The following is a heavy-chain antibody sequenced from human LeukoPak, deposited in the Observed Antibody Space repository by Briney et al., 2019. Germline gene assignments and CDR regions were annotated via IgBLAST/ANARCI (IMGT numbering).Heavy chain of an antibody. Sequence: GGSLRPSCAASGFTFSSYAMSWVRQAPGKGLEWVSAISGSGGSTYYADSVKGRFTISRDNSKNTLYLQMNSLRAEDTAVYYCAKDIFSGTTKWAVDYWGQGTLVTVSS. CDR3: AKDIFSGTTKWAVDY. D-gene: IGHD1-7*01. V-gene: IGHV3-23*01. J-gene: IGHJ4*02. CDR1: GFTFSSYA. CDR2: ISGSGGST.